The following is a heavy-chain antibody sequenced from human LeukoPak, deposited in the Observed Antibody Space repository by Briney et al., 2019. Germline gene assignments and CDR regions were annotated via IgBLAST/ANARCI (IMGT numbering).Heavy chain of an antibody. Sequence: GGSLRLSCAASGFTFSSYSMNWVRQAPGKGLEWVSYISSSSSTIYYADSVKGRFTISRDNSKNTLYLQMNSLRAEDTAVYYCAREARTYYYDGWGQGTLVTVSS. CDR3: AREARTYYYDG. CDR1: GFTFSSYS. J-gene: IGHJ4*02. V-gene: IGHV3-48*01. D-gene: IGHD3-22*01. CDR2: ISSSSSTI.